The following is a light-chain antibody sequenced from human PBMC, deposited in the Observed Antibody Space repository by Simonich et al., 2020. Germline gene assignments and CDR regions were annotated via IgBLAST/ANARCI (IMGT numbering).Light chain of an antibody. CDR3: SSYTSSSTYVV. V-gene: IGLV2-14*01. CDR1: SSDVGCYNY. Sequence: QSALTQPASVSGSPGQSITISCTGTSSDVGCYNYVSWYQQHPGKAPKLIIYDFSKRPSGVFNRFSGSKSGNTASLTISGLQAEDEADYYCSSYTSSSTYVVFGGGTKLTVL. CDR2: DFS. J-gene: IGLJ2*01.